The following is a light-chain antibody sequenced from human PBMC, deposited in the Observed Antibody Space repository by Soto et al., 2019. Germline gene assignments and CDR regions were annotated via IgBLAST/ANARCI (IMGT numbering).Light chain of an antibody. CDR1: SSNIGTNT. CDR2: SND. Sequence: QSVLTQPPSASGTPGQRDPISCSGISSNIGTNTVNWYQQLPGTAPKLLIYSNDQRPSGVPDRFSGSKSGTSASLAISGLQSEDEADYYCSSYSGSNTLVVFGGGTKLTVL. CDR3: SSYSGSNTLVV. J-gene: IGLJ2*01. V-gene: IGLV1-44*01.